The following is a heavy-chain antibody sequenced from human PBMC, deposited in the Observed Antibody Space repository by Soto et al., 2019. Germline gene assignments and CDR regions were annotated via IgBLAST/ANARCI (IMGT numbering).Heavy chain of an antibody. CDR3: TRDCRWGDFWSGYYYYYYMDV. D-gene: IGHD3-3*01. Sequence: GGSLRLSCTASGFTFGDYAMSWFRQAPGKGLEWVGFIRSKAYGGTTEYAASVKGRFTISRDDSKSIAYLQMNSLKTEDTAVYYCTRDCRWGDFWSGYYYYYYMDVWGKGTTVTVSS. CDR1: GFTFGDYA. V-gene: IGHV3-49*03. J-gene: IGHJ6*03. CDR2: IRSKAYGGTT.